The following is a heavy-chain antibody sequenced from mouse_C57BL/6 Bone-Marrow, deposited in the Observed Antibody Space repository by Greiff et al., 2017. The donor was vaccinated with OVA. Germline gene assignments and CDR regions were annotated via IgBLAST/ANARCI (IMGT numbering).Heavy chain of an antibody. CDR3: TANYYGSSPLAMDY. J-gene: IGHJ4*01. CDR2: ISFRSDNYAT. V-gene: IGHV6-3*01. CDR1: GFTFSNYW. D-gene: IGHD1-1*01. Sequence: EVKVEESGGGLVQPGGSMKLSCVASGFTFSNYWMNWVRQSPEKGLEWVAPISFRSDNYATHYAESVRGRFTISRDDSKSSVYLQINNLRAEDTGIYYCTANYYGSSPLAMDYWGQGTSVTVSS.